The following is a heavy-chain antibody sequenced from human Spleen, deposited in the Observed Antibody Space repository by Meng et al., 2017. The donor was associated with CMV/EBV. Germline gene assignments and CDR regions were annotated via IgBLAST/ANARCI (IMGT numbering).Heavy chain of an antibody. CDR1: GFTFDDYV. V-gene: IGHV3-9*01. CDR2: ISWNSGSI. J-gene: IGHJ3*02. CDR3: ARERLYQPLWGDALDI. Sequence: GGSLRLSCAASGFTFDDYVMHWVRQAPGKGLEWVSGISWNSGSIDYADSVKGRFTISRDNAKDSLYLQMSSLRAEDTAVYYCARERLYQPLWGDALDIWGQGTVVTVSS. D-gene: IGHD2-2*01.